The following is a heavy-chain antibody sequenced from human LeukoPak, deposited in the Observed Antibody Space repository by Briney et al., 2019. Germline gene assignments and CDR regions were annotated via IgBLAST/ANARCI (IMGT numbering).Heavy chain of an antibody. D-gene: IGHD6-13*01. CDR3: ARGGMGEQQLALANFDY. CDR1: GYTFTSYD. V-gene: IGHV1-8*01. J-gene: IGHJ4*02. CDR2: MNPNSGNT. Sequence: GASVKVSCKASGYTFTSYDINWVRQATGQGLEWMGWMNPNSGNTGYAQKFQGRVTMTRNTSISTAYMELSSLRSEDTAVYYCARGGMGEQQLALANFDYWGQGTLVTVSS.